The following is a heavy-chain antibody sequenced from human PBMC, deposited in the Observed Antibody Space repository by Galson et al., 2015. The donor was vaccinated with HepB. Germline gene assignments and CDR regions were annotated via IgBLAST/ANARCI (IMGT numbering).Heavy chain of an antibody. V-gene: IGHV3-21*01. CDR2: ISSSNDYI. CDR3: ARYYSGWYSGLAY. CDR1: GFIFSTYG. D-gene: IGHD6-19*01. Sequence: SLRLSCAASGFIFSTYGMSWVRQAPGKGLEWVSSISSSNDYIYYVDSVKGRFTISRDNAKDSLFLQMNSLRVEDTAVYYCARYYSGWYSGLAYWGQGARVTVSS. J-gene: IGHJ4*02.